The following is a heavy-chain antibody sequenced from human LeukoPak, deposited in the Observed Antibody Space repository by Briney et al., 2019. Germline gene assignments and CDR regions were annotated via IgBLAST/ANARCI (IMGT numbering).Heavy chain of an antibody. V-gene: IGHV3-30*18. CDR2: ISYDGSNK. D-gene: IGHD4-17*01. CDR1: GFTFSSYG. Sequence: GGSLRLSCAASGFTFSSYGMHWVRQAPGKGLEWVAVISYDGSNKYYADSVKGRFTISRDNSKNTLYLQMNSLRAEDTAVYYCAKGNLHLSTTVTTFSYYYYYMDVWGKGTTVTVSS. J-gene: IGHJ6*03. CDR3: AKGNLHLSTTVTTFSYYYYYMDV.